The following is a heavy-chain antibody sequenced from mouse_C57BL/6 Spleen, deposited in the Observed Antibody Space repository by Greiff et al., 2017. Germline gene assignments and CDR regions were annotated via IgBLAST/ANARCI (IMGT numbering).Heavy chain of an antibody. CDR1: GYTFTDYY. CDR3: ARWRISYYFDD. CDR2: INPYNGGT. J-gene: IGHJ2*01. Sequence: EVQLQQSGPVLVKPGASVKMSCKASGYTFTDYYMNWVKQSHGKSLEWIGVINPYNGGTSYNQKFKGKATLTVDKSSSTAYMELNSLTSEDSAVDYGARWRISYYFDDWGQGTTLTVS. V-gene: IGHV1-19*01.